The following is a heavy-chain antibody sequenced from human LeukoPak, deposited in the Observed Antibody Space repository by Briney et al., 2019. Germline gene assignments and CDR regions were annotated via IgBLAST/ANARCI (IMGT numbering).Heavy chain of an antibody. J-gene: IGHJ4*02. V-gene: IGHV3-23*01. CDR3: AKGGLRGGTYNDDF. CDR1: GFTFSSYG. Sequence: GGSLRLSCAASGFTFSSYGMSWVRQAPGKGLEWVSGISGSGGNTYYAEALTGRFTVSRDNSKNTLYLQMNSLRAEDTALYYCAKGGLRGGTYNDDFWGQGTLVTVSP. CDR2: ISGSGGNT. D-gene: IGHD3-16*01.